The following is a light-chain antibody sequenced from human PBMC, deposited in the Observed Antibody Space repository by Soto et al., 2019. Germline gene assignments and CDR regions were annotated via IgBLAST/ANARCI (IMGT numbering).Light chain of an antibody. CDR1: SSDVGGYNF. V-gene: IGLV2-14*01. J-gene: IGLJ1*01. CDR3: SSYTSISTYV. CDR2: DVT. Sequence: QSALTQPASVSGSPGQSITISCTGTSSDVGGYNFVSWYQQHPDKAPKLMIYDVTNRPSGVSNRVSGSKSGNTASRTISGLQAEGEADYYCSSYTSISTYVFGTGTKLTVL.